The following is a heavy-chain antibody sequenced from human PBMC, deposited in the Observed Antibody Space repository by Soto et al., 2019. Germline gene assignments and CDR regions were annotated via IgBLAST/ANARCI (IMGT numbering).Heavy chain of an antibody. CDR1: GASISIGTDY. CDR3: ARQHSHDFYDRSIYVP. Sequence: SETLSLTCSVSGASISIGTDYWGWIRQPPGKGLEWIGNIHYSGSTYYNPSLKSRVNISVDTSKNQFSLKLSSVTAADTAMYYCARQHSHDFYDRSIYVPWGQGAQVT. CDR2: IHYSGST. V-gene: IGHV4-39*01. D-gene: IGHD3-22*01. J-gene: IGHJ4*02.